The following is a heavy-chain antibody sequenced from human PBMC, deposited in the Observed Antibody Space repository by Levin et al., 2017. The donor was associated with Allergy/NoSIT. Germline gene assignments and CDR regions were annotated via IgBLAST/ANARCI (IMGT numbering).Heavy chain of an antibody. Sequence: PGESLKISCAASGFTFSSYSMNWVRQAPGKGLEWVSSISSSSSYIYYADSVKGRFTISRDNAKNSLYLQMNSLRAEDTAVYYCASGSGSFNFDPWGQGTLVTVSS. CDR1: GFTFSSYS. CDR2: ISSSSSYI. J-gene: IGHJ5*02. V-gene: IGHV3-21*01. D-gene: IGHD3-10*01. CDR3: ASGSGSFNFDP.